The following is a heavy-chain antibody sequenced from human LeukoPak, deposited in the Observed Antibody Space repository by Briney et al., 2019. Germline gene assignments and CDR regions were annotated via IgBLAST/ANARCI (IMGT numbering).Heavy chain of an antibody. Sequence: GESLKISCKGSGYSFTSYWIGGVRQMPGKGLEWRGIIYPGDSDTRYNPSFQRQVTISADKSISTAYLQWSSLKASDTAMYYCARHLRSLDAFDIWGQGTMVTVSS. CDR2: IYPGDSDT. J-gene: IGHJ3*02. CDR3: ARHLRSLDAFDI. V-gene: IGHV5-51*01. CDR1: GYSFTSYW. D-gene: IGHD1-26*01.